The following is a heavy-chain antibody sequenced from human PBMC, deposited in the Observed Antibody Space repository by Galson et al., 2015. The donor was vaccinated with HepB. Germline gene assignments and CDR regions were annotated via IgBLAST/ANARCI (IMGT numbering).Heavy chain of an antibody. CDR2: INHSGST. D-gene: IGHD2-15*01. V-gene: IGHV4-34*01. CDR1: GGSFSGYY. Sequence: SETLSLTCAVYGGSFSGYYWSWIRQPPGKGLEWIGEINHSGSTNYNPSLKSRVTISVDTSKNQFSLKLSSVTAADTAVYYCARWSASGRGDWFGPWGQGTLVPVSP. J-gene: IGHJ5*02. CDR3: ARWSASGRGDWFGP.